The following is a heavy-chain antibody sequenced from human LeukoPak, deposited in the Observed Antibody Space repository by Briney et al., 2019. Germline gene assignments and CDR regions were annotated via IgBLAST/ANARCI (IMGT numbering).Heavy chain of an antibody. D-gene: IGHD3-16*01. V-gene: IGHV4-30-4*07. CDR1: SVSISGGGYC. J-gene: IGHJ6*03. CDR2: ICYSGIT. CDR3: ARQVGRGTQVYYMDV. Sequence: SETLSLTCAVSSVSISGGGYCWNWIRQPPGKGLEWIGYICYSGITYYNPSLKSRLTMSLDTSNNQFSLHLSSVTAADTAVYYCARQVGRGTQVYYMDVWGKGTTVTVSS.